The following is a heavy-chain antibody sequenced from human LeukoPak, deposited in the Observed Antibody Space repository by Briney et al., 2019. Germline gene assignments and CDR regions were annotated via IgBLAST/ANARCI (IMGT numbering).Heavy chain of an antibody. CDR1: GISFNNYW. Sequence: GGSLRLSCAASGISFNNYWMHWVRQAPGKGLVWVSRVNSDGSSTVYADSVKGRFTISRDNARTTVYLQMSSLRLDDAATYYCATGLGHYYDYWGQGSLVTVSS. D-gene: IGHD3-22*01. CDR2: VNSDGSST. V-gene: IGHV3-74*01. CDR3: ATGLGHYYDY. J-gene: IGHJ4*02.